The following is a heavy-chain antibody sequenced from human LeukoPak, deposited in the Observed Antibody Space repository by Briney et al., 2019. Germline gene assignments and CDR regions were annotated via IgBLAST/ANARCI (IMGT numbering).Heavy chain of an antibody. CDR1: GFTFSSYG. J-gene: IGHJ4*02. V-gene: IGHV3-23*01. CDR2: ISGSGGST. Sequence: GGSLRLSCAASGFTFSSYGMSWVRQAPGKGLEWVSAISGSGGSTYYADSVKGRFTISRDNSKNTLYLQMDSLRAEDTAVYYCARVVPPTDYGSGSYFWDPYYFDYWGQGTLVTVSS. CDR3: ARVVPPTDYGSGSYFWDPYYFDY. D-gene: IGHD3-10*01.